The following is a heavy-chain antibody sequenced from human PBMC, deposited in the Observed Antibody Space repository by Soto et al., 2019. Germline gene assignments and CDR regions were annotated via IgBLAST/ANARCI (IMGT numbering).Heavy chain of an antibody. D-gene: IGHD4-17*01. V-gene: IGHV3-23*01. J-gene: IGHJ4*02. CDR2: IGATGATT. CDR1: RFTFSNYA. CDR3: AKVVVAVTGFDN. Sequence: EVQLLESGGGLIQPGGSLRLSCAACRFTFSNYAMSWVRQAPGKGLEWVSSIGATGATTYYADSVKGRFTISRDNSKNTLYLQMNSLRAEDTAVYYCAKVVVAVTGFDNWGQGTLVTVSS.